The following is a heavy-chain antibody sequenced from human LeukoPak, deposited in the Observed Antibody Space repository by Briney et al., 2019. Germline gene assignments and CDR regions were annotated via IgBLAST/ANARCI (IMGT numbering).Heavy chain of an antibody. Sequence: GGSLRLSCAASGFTFSSYWMHWVRQAPGKGLVWVSRINSDGRSTSYADSVKGRFTISRDNAENTLYLQMNSLRAEDTAVYYCVRGGSTHFQHWGQGTLATVSS. CDR3: VRGGSTHFQH. J-gene: IGHJ1*01. CDR2: INSDGRST. D-gene: IGHD3-16*01. CDR1: GFTFSSYW. V-gene: IGHV3-74*01.